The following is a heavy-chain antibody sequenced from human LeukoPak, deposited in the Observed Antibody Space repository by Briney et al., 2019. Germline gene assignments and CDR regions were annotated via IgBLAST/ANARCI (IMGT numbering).Heavy chain of an antibody. CDR3: ARHPPRITIFWRAHDDAFDI. Sequence: SETLSLTCAVYGGSFSGYYWSWIRQPPGKGLEWIGEINHSGSTNYNPSLKSRVTISVDTSKNQFSLKLSSVTAVDTAVYYCARHPPRITIFWRAHDDAFDIWGQGTMVTVSS. CDR1: GGSFSGYY. D-gene: IGHD3-9*01. CDR2: INHSGST. J-gene: IGHJ3*02. V-gene: IGHV4-34*01.